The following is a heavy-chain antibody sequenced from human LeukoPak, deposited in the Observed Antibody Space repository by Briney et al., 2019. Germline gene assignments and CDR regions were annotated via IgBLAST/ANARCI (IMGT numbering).Heavy chain of an antibody. D-gene: IGHD2-2*01. V-gene: IGHV1-24*01. CDR3: ATGPPAASDFNWFDP. Sequence: ASVKVSCKVSGYTLTELSMHWVRQAPGKGLEWMGGFDPEDGETIYAQKFQGRVTMTEDTSTVTAYMELSSLRSEDTAVYYCATGPPAASDFNWFDPWGQGTLVTVSS. CDR1: GYTLTELS. J-gene: IGHJ5*02. CDR2: FDPEDGET.